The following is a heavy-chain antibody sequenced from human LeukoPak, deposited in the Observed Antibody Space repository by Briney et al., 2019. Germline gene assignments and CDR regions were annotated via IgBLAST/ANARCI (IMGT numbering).Heavy chain of an antibody. CDR2: IKTTSDGGPT. Sequence: GGSLRLSCAASGFAFSHAWMSWVRQAPGKGLEWVAQIKTTSDGGPTDYAAPVKGRFTISRDDSENMVYLQMNSLKTEDTAVYYCTTNDAFDIWGQGTMVIVSS. V-gene: IGHV3-15*01. CDR3: TTNDAFDI. J-gene: IGHJ3*02. CDR1: GFAFSHAW.